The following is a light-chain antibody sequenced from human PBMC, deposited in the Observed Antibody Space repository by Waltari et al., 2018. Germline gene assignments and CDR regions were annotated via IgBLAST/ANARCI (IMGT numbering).Light chain of an antibody. Sequence: DIVMTQSPDYLDVFLGELATITCRSSQPRLSPINNKKHLAWYQQKPGQPPKLLFYWACTRQSGVPARFSASGTATDFTLTITGLQAEDVATYYCQQYYNTPPTFGPGTRVVI. V-gene: IGKV4-1*01. CDR1: QPRLSPINNKKH. CDR2: WAC. J-gene: IGKJ3*01. CDR3: QQYYNTPPT.